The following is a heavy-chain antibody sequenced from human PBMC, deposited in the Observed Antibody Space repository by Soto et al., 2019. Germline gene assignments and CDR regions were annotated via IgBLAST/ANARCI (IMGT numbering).Heavy chain of an antibody. CDR3: ARGGGAIFGVVIISGVWLDP. CDR1: GYTFTSYG. Sequence: ASVKVSCKASGYTFTSYGISWVRQAPGQGLEWMGWISAYNGNTNYAQKLQGRVTMTTDTSTSTAYMELRSLRSDDTAVYYCARGGGAIFGVVIISGVWLDPWGQGTLVTVSS. J-gene: IGHJ5*02. V-gene: IGHV1-18*04. CDR2: ISAYNGNT. D-gene: IGHD3-3*01.